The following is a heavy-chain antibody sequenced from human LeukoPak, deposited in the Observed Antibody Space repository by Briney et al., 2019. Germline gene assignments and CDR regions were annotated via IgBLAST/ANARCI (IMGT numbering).Heavy chain of an antibody. Sequence: PGGSLRLSCAASAFTFSSYSMNWVRQAPGKGLEWVSAMSGSGSTTSYADSVKGRFTISRDNSKKTLDLQMNSLRGEDTAVYYCAKTRTIFGVVGYMDVWGKGTTVTVSS. CDR2: MSGSGSTT. CDR1: AFTFSSYS. J-gene: IGHJ6*03. D-gene: IGHD3-3*01. V-gene: IGHV3-23*01. CDR3: AKTRTIFGVVGYMDV.